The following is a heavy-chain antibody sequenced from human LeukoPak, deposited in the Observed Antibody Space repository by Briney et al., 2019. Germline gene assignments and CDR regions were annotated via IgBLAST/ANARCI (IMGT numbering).Heavy chain of an antibody. CDR2: ISSRSSTK. V-gene: IGHV3-48*03. CDR3: AKRGDGYFYYFDY. CDR1: GFTFSDYE. J-gene: IGHJ4*02. D-gene: IGHD5-24*01. Sequence: SGGSLRLSCAVSGFTFSDYEMNWVRQAPGKGLEWVSYISSRSSTKYYADSVRGRFTVSRDNSKNTLYLQMNSLRAEDTAVYYCAKRGDGYFYYFDYWGQGTLVTVSS.